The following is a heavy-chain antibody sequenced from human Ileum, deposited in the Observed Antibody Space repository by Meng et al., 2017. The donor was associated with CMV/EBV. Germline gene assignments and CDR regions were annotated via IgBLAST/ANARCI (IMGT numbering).Heavy chain of an antibody. V-gene: IGHV3-21*01. CDR1: GFTFSTYA. CDR3: ARDRASRPAQFDF. J-gene: IGHJ4*02. D-gene: IGHD6-6*01. Sequence: GESLKISCAASGFTFSTYAMNWVRQAPGKGLEWVSSISTDTHYIYYADSVKGRFAMSRDDAKSSIYLQMDSLRAGDTAVYYCARDRASRPAQFDFWGQGTLVTVSS. CDR2: ISTDTHYI.